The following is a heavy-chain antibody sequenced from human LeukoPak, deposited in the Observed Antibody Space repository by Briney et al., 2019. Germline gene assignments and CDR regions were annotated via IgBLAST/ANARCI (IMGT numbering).Heavy chain of an antibody. D-gene: IGHD3-9*01. CDR2: ISYGGSNK. V-gene: IGHV3-30*04. CDR3: ARETRLPHNDILINRRAFDI. Sequence: GGSLRLSCAASGFTFSSYAMHWVRQAPGKGLEWVAVISYGGSNKYYADSVKGRFTISRDNSKSTLFLQMNSLTIEDTAVYYCARETRLPHNDILINRRAFDIWGQGTILTVSS. J-gene: IGHJ3*02. CDR1: GFTFSSYA.